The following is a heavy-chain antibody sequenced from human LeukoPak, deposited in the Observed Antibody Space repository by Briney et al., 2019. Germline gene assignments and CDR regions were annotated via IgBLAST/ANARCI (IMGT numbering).Heavy chain of an antibody. J-gene: IGHJ4*02. CDR2: IHHSKSF. Sequence: NPSGTLSLTCAVSGDSITSDKWWTWVRQPPGKGLEWIGEIHHSKSFNYYPSLKSRVTISVDKSKNQFSLELNSVTAADTAVYYCARGGDWFFDYWGQGILVTVSS. CDR1: GDSITSDKW. V-gene: IGHV4-4*02. D-gene: IGHD3-9*01. CDR3: ARGGDWFFDY.